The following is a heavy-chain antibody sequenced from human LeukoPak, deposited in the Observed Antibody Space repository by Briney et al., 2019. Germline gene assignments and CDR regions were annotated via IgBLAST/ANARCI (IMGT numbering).Heavy chain of an antibody. CDR2: ISRVSTYI. V-gene: IGHV3-21*01. CDR1: GFTFTDYS. CDR3: AREGGDGDYYYYMDV. Sequence: GGSLRLSCSASGFTFTDYSMSWVRQAPGKGLEWVSIISRVSTYIYYADSVKGRFTVSRDNAKSSLYLQMTSLRAEDTAVYFCAREGGDGDYYYYMDVWGKGTTVTVSS. J-gene: IGHJ6*03. D-gene: IGHD2-21*02.